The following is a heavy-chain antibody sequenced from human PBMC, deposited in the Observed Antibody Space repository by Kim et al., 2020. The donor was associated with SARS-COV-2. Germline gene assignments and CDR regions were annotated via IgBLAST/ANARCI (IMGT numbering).Heavy chain of an antibody. CDR1: GFDFGTHS. D-gene: IGHD2-2*01. CDR3: ARGGYCSSTSCYFYYY. V-gene: IGHV3-21*01. CDR2: IGGASNYI. J-gene: IGHJ6*01. Sequence: GESLRLSCAASGFDFGTHSMNWVRQAPGKGLEWVSSIGGASNYIYYADSVKGRFTISRDNAKNSLYLQMNSLRAEDTAVYYCARGGYCSSTSCYFYYY.